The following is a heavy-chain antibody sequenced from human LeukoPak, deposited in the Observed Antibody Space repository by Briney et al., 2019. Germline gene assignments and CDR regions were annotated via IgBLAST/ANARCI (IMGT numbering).Heavy chain of an antibody. V-gene: IGHV3-48*03. CDR1: GFTFSSYG. CDR2: ISGSGYTI. CDR3: ARDPRDYYYGMDV. J-gene: IGHJ6*02. Sequence: GGSLRLSCAASGFTFSSYGMNWVRQAPGKGLEWVSYISGSGYTIYYADSVKGRFTMSRDNVKNSLYLEMHSMRAQDTAVYYCARDPRDYYYGMDVWGQGTTVTVCS.